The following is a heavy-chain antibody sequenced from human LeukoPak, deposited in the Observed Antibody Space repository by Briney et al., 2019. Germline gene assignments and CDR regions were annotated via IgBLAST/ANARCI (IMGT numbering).Heavy chain of an antibody. CDR2: ISAYNGNT. Sequence: GASVKVSCKASGYTFTSYGISWVRQAPGQGLEWMGWISAYNGNTNYAQKLQGRVTMTTDTSTSTAYMELRSLRSDDTAVYYCARGLTPYGSGSYYYFDYWGQGTLVTVSS. CDR3: ARGLTPYGSGSYYYFDY. V-gene: IGHV1-18*01. CDR1: GYTFTSYG. J-gene: IGHJ4*02. D-gene: IGHD3-10*01.